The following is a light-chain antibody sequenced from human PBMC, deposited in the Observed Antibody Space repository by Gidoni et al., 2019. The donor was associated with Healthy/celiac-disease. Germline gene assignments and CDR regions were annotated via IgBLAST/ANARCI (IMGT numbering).Light chain of an antibody. V-gene: IGKV1-8*01. J-gene: IGKJ3*01. CDR2: AAS. CDR1: QGISSD. CDR3: QQYYSYPFT. Sequence: AIRITQSPSSRPASTGDSVTITCRASQGISSDLAWYQQKPGKALKLLIYAASTLQIGVPSRFSGSGSGTAFTLTISCLQSEDFATYYCQQYYSYPFTFGPGTKVDIK.